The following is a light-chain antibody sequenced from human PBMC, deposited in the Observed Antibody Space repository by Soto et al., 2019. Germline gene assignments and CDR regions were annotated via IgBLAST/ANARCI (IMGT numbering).Light chain of an antibody. Sequence: QPVLTQPPSASGTPGQKVTISCSGSGSNMGTNSVSWYQLLPGTAPKLLIFRNDKRPSGVPDRLSGSRSGTSASLAISGLQSEDEADYYCASWDDSLNGVIFGEGTKVTVL. CDR2: RND. CDR3: ASWDDSLNGVI. V-gene: IGLV1-44*01. J-gene: IGLJ2*01. CDR1: GSNMGTNS.